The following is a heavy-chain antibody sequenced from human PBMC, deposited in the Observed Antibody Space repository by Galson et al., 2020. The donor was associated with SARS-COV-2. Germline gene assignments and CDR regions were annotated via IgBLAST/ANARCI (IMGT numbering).Heavy chain of an antibody. D-gene: IGHD4-4*01. J-gene: IGHJ4*02. CDR3: AREDTYSNSYDY. CDR1: GYIFTDFS. V-gene: IGHV1-2*02. CDR2: INPKSGAT. Sequence: ASVKVSCKTSGYIFTDFSMHWVRQATGQGLEWMGWINPKSGATNYAQKFQGRVTMSRDTSIITAYLDLGRLTSDDTAIYYCAREDTYSNSYDYWGQGTLVTVSS.